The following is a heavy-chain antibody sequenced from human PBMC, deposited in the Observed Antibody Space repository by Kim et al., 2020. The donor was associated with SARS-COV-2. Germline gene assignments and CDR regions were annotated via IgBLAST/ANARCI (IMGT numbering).Heavy chain of an antibody. V-gene: IGHV4-59*09. Sequence: TNYNPSLKSRVTISVDTSKNQFSLKLSSVTAADTVVYYCARGLGYGDYKYWGQGTLVTVSS. D-gene: IGHD4-17*01. CDR2: T. CDR3: ARGLGYGDYKY. J-gene: IGHJ4*02.